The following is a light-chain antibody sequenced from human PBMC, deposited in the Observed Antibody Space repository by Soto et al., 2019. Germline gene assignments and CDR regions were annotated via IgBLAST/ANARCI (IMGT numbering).Light chain of an antibody. CDR1: QSVRSNY. J-gene: IGKJ5*01. Sequence: EIVLTQSPGTLSLSPGERASLSCRASQSVRSNYLAWYQQKPGQAPRLLIYDASTRATGIPDRFTGSGSGTEFTLSISRLEPEDSAVYFCQQYGGSPLITFGQGTRLEIK. V-gene: IGKV3-20*01. CDR3: QQYGGSPLIT. CDR2: DAS.